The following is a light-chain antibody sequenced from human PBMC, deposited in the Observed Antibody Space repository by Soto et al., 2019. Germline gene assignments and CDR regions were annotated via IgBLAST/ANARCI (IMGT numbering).Light chain of an antibody. Sequence: DIQLTLSPSVLSASVGDTVTITCRASQALSNYLAWYQQKPGKAPDLLIYSASTLQSGVPSRFSGSGSETEFSLTIRALQPEDFTTYYCQLLTRHPLSFAGGTKLDI. CDR2: SAS. CDR3: QLLTRHPLS. CDR1: QALSNY. V-gene: IGKV1-9*01. J-gene: IGKJ4*01.